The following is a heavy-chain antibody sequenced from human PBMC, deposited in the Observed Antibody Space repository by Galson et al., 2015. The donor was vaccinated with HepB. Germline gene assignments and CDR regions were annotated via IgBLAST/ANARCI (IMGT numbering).Heavy chain of an antibody. D-gene: IGHD3-10*01. V-gene: IGHV1-18*01. CDR3: ARGGGYYYGSGSPQFYYFDY. Sequence: SVKVSCKASGYTFTSYGISWVRQAPGQGLEWMGWISAYNGNTNYAQKLQGRVTMTTDTSTSTAYMELRSLRSDDTAVYYCARGGGYYYGSGSPQFYYFDYWGQGTLVTVSS. J-gene: IGHJ4*02. CDR1: GYTFTSYG. CDR2: ISAYNGNT.